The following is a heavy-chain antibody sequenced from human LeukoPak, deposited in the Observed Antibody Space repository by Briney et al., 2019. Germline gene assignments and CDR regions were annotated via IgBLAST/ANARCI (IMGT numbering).Heavy chain of an antibody. Sequence: PGGSLRLSCSVSAFTFNTFDNFAMNWVRQAPGKGLEWVAAISESGASTYYAASVEGRFTISRDNSENTLYLQLNSLRAEDSGIYYCAKAFRIVGIGNPDDAFDVWGRGTVVTVS. D-gene: IGHD1-26*01. J-gene: IGHJ3*01. CDR1: AFTFNTFDNFA. CDR3: AKAFRIVGIGNPDDAFDV. CDR2: ISESGAST. V-gene: IGHV3-23*01.